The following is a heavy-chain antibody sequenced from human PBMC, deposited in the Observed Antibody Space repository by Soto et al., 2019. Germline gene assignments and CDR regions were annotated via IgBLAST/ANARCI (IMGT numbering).Heavy chain of an antibody. CDR1: GGTFRSYT. CDR3: ATLDYYDSSGYDY. D-gene: IGHD3-22*01. V-gene: IGHV1-69*02. Sequence: QVQLVQSGAEVKKPGSSVKVSCKASGGTFRSYTISWVRQAPGQGLEWMGRIIPILGIANYAQKFQGRVTITADKSTSTAYMELSSLRSEDTAVYYCATLDYYDSSGYDYWGQGTLVTVSS. CDR2: IIPILGIA. J-gene: IGHJ4*02.